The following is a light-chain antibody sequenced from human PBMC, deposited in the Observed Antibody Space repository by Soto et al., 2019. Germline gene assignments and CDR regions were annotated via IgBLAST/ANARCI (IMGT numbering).Light chain of an antibody. CDR1: SSDVGGYNH. CDR3: CLYTGLGTVV. J-gene: IGLJ2*01. Sequence: QSALTQPASVSGSPGQSITISCTGTSSDVGGYNHVSWYQHSPGKAPKLILFAVSDRPSGVSHRFSGSKSGNTASLTISGLQAEEEDDYYCCLYTGLGTVVFGGGTKLTAL. CDR2: AVS. V-gene: IGLV2-14*01.